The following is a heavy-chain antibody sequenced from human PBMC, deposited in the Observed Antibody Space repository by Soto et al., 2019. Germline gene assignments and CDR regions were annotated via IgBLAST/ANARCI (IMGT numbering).Heavy chain of an antibody. Sequence: HPGGSLRLSCAASGFTFSSYWMSWVRQAPGKGLEWVANIKQDGSEKYYVDSVKGRFTISRDNSKNTLYLQMNSLRVEDTAVYYCARGRFGGYYDNGMDVWGQGTTVTVSS. CDR1: GFTFSSYW. J-gene: IGHJ6*02. D-gene: IGHD3-9*01. CDR3: ARGRFGGYYDNGMDV. CDR2: IKQDGSEK. V-gene: IGHV3-7*01.